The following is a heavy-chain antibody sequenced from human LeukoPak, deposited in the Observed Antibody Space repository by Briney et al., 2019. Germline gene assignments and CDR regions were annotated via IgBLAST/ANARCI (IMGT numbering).Heavy chain of an antibody. D-gene: IGHD1-1*01. Sequence: GGSLRLSCASSGFTFSSYSMNWVRQAPGEGLEWVSSISSSSSYIYYADSVKGRFTISRDNAKNSLYLQMNSLRAEDTAVYYCARDNERLFFDYWGQGTLVTVSS. V-gene: IGHV3-21*01. CDR1: GFTFSSYS. CDR2: ISSSSSYI. CDR3: ARDNERLFFDY. J-gene: IGHJ4*02.